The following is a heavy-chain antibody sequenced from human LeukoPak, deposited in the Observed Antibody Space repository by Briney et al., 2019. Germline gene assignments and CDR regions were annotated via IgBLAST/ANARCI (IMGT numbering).Heavy chain of an antibody. Sequence: GGSLRLSCAASGFTFSNAWMSWVRQAPGKGLEWVAFIRYDGSNKYYADSVKGRFTISRDNSKNTLYLQMNSLRAEDTAVYYCAKGSYSGSYPWGQGTLVTVSS. J-gene: IGHJ5*02. CDR1: GFTFSNAW. CDR3: AKGSYSGSYP. D-gene: IGHD1-26*01. V-gene: IGHV3-30*02. CDR2: IRYDGSNK.